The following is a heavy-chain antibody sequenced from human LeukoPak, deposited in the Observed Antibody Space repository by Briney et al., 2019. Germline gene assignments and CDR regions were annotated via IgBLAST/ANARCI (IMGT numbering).Heavy chain of an antibody. V-gene: IGHV3-21*01. CDR3: ARDLKYYSSCWYPFEY. J-gene: IGHJ4*02. CDR1: GFTFSSYS. Sequence: GGSLRLSCAASGFTFSSYSMNWVRQAPGKGLEWVSSISSSSSYIYYADSVKGRFTISRDNAKNSLYLQMNSLRAEDTAVYYCARDLKYYSSCWYPFEYWGQGTLVTVSS. D-gene: IGHD6-19*01. CDR2: ISSSSSYI.